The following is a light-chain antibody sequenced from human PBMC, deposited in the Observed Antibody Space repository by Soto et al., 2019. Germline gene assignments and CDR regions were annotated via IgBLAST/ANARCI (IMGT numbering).Light chain of an antibody. CDR2: QDS. V-gene: IGLV3-1*01. Sequence: SYALTQPPSVSVSPGQTASITCSGDKLGDKYACWYQQKPGQSPVLVIYQDSKRPSGNPERFSGSNSGNTATLTISGTQAMDEADYSCQAWDSSTEVFGTGTKLTVL. CDR3: QAWDSSTEV. CDR1: KLGDKY. J-gene: IGLJ1*01.